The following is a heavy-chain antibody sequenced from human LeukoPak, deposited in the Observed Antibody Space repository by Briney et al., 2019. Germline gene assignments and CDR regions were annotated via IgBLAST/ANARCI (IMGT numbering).Heavy chain of an antibody. CDR2: IIPIFGTA. CDR3: ARGATVPSRRYFDY. D-gene: IGHD1-26*01. Sequence: SVKVSCKASGGTFSSYAISWVRQAPGQGLEWMGGIIPIFGTANYAQKFQGRVTITADKSTSAAYMELSSLRSEDTAVYYCARGATVPSRRYFDYWGQGTLVTVSS. CDR1: GGTFSSYA. J-gene: IGHJ4*02. V-gene: IGHV1-69*06.